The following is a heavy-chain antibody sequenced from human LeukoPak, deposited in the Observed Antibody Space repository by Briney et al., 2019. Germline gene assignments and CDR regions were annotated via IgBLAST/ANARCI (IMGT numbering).Heavy chain of an antibody. Sequence: PGGSLRLSCAASGFIYSHSAMSWVRQAPGKGLEWVSTITGSGDTTAYADSVKGRFTISRDNSRNRLYLQMSSLRAEDTAIFYCAKDARNRLLYHGGYFDYWGQGTLVTVSS. CDR3: AKDARNRLLYHGGYFDY. V-gene: IGHV3-23*01. CDR1: GFIYSHSA. CDR2: ITGSGDTT. D-gene: IGHD2-8*01. J-gene: IGHJ4*02.